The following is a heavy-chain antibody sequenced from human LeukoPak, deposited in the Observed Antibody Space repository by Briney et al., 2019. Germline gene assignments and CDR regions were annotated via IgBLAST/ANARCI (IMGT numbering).Heavy chain of an antibody. J-gene: IGHJ4*02. CDR3: ARTYGYNYGTSQPYYFDY. Sequence: SETLSLTXTVSGGSISSYYWTWIRQPPGKGLEWIGYIYYSGSTNYNPSLKSRVTISVDTSKNQFSLKLSSVTAADTAVYYCARTYGYNYGTSQPYYFDYWGQGTLVTVSS. D-gene: IGHD5-18*01. CDR2: IYYSGST. V-gene: IGHV4-59*01. CDR1: GGSISSYY.